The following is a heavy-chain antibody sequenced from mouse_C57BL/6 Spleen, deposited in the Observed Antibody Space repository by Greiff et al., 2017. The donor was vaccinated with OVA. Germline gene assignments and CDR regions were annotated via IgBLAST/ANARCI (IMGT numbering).Heavy chain of an antibody. CDR1: GYAFTNYL. D-gene: IGHD1-1*01. J-gene: IGHJ4*01. V-gene: IGHV1-54*01. Sequence: QVQLQQSGAELVRPGTSVKVSCKASGYAFTNYLIEWVKQRPGQGLEWIGVINPGSGGTNYNEKFKGKATLTADKSSSTAYMQLSSLTSEDSAVYFCARNTLRGAMDYWGQGTSVTVSS. CDR2: INPGSGGT. CDR3: ARNTLRGAMDY.